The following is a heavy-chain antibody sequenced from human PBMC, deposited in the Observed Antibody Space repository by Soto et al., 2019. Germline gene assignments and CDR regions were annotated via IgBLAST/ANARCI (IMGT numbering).Heavy chain of an antibody. Sequence: PSETLSLTXAVYGGSFSGYYWSWIRQPPGKGLEWLGEINHSGITDYNPSLKSRINISIDTSKKQFSLKLNSVTAADTAVYYCAIGPRMWLAGGGYWGQGTQVTVSS. J-gene: IGHJ4*02. D-gene: IGHD6-19*01. V-gene: IGHV4-34*01. CDR3: AIGPRMWLAGGGY. CDR1: GGSFSGYY. CDR2: INHSGIT.